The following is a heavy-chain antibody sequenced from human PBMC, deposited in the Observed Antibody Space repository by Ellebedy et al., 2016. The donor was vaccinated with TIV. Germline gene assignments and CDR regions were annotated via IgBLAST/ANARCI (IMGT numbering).Heavy chain of an antibody. J-gene: IGHJ5*02. CDR2: IHSSGLT. Sequence: MPSETLSLTCTVSGGSITNDGYHWGWIRQTPGRGLEWVGTIHSSGLTYYNPSLKSRVTISADTSKAQVSLKLISVTAADTAVYYCARDPALPRGRFDTWGQGTLVTVSS. CDR3: ARDPALPRGRFDT. V-gene: IGHV4-39*07. CDR1: GGSITNDGYH.